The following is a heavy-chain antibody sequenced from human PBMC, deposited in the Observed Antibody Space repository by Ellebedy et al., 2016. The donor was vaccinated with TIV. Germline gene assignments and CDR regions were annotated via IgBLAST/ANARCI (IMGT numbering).Heavy chain of an antibody. Sequence: ASVKVSCKASGYTLNEYVIYWVRQAPGQGLEWMGWISPYSGNANYAQRVQGRVTMTADTSTSTVYMELKSLRSDDTAVYYCARSGGFCTTTHCQTNSYYGMDFWGQGTTVTVSS. CDR1: GYTLNEYV. CDR3: ARSGGFCTTTHCQTNSYYGMDF. V-gene: IGHV1-18*01. J-gene: IGHJ6*02. D-gene: IGHD2-8*01. CDR2: ISPYSGNA.